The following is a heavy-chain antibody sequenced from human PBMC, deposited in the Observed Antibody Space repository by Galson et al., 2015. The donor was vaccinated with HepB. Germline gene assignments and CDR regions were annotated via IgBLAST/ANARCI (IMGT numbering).Heavy chain of an antibody. J-gene: IGHJ4*02. CDR2: ISPRDGES. CDR3: ARDRRPSSWYGHLDF. CDR1: GYTFETYY. Sequence: SVKVSCKASGYTFETYYITWVRQAPGQGLEWLGWISPRDGESKYTEKLQGRVTLTTDTSTKTANMELRSLRSADTAIYYCARDRRPSSWYGHLDFWGLGTVVTGS. D-gene: IGHD6-13*01. V-gene: IGHV1-18*01.